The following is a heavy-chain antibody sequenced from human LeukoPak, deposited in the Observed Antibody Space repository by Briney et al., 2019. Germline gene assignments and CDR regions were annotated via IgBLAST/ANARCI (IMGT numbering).Heavy chain of an antibody. V-gene: IGHV3-11*04. CDR3: ARADDSSGLCFDY. CDR2: ISGSGSVI. J-gene: IGHJ4*02. CDR1: GFTFSDYY. Sequence: GGSLRLSCATSGFTFSDYYINWIRQAPGKGLEYISYISGSGSVISYADSVKGRFTISRDNAKKSLFLQMNSLRAEDAAVYYCARADDSSGLCFDYWGQGTVVTVSS. D-gene: IGHD6-19*01.